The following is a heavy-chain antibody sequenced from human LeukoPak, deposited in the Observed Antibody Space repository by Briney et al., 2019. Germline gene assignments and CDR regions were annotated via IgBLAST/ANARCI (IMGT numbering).Heavy chain of an antibody. Sequence: PGGSLRLSCAVSGFTFSDYYMSWIRQAPGKGLEWVSYISSSSSYTNYADSVKGRFTISRDNAKNSLYLQMNSLRAEDTAVYYCARGGGWTSGYSSDYWGQGTLVTVSS. J-gene: IGHJ4*02. CDR1: GFTFSDYY. CDR2: ISSSSSYT. V-gene: IGHV3-11*05. D-gene: IGHD3-22*01. CDR3: ARGGGWTSGYSSDY.